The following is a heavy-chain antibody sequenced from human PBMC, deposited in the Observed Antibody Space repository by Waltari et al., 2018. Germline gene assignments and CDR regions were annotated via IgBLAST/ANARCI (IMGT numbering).Heavy chain of an antibody. J-gene: IGHJ6*02. CDR3: ARDIYGSGLYYYYGMDV. D-gene: IGHD3-10*01. CDR1: GYTFTSYY. V-gene: IGHV1-46*01. Sequence: QVQLVQSGAEVKKPGASVKVSCKASGYTFTSYYMHWVRQAPAQGLEWMGIINPSGGSTSYAQKFQGRVTMTRDTSTSTVYMELSSLRSEDTAVYYCARDIYGSGLYYYYGMDVWGQGTTVTVSS. CDR2: INPSGGST.